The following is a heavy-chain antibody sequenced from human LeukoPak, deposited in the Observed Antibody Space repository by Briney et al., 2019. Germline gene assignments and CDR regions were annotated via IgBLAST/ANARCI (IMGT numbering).Heavy chain of an antibody. CDR1: GGSFSGYY. CDR3: ARERGRPIFGVVKHWFDP. J-gene: IGHJ5*02. CDR2: INHSGST. D-gene: IGHD3-3*01. V-gene: IGHV4-34*01. Sequence: SETLSLTCAVYGGSFSGYYWSWIRQPPGKGLEWIGAINHSGSTNYNPSLKSRATISLDTSKNLFSLKLSSVTAADTAVYYCARERGRPIFGVVKHWFDPWGQGNLVTVSS.